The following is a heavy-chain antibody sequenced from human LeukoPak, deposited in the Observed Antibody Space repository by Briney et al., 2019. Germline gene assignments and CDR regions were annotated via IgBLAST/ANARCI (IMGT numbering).Heavy chain of an antibody. D-gene: IGHD4-17*01. J-gene: IGHJ4*02. V-gene: IGHV3-30*18. CDR3: AKTTVTPYQVAY. Sequence: GGSLRLSCAASGFTFSSYGMHWVRQAPGKGLEWVAVMSYDGSNKYYADSVKGRFTIPRDDSKNTLYLQMNSLRAEDTAVYYCAKTTVTPYQVAYWGQGTLVTVSS. CDR1: GFTFSSYG. CDR2: MSYDGSNK.